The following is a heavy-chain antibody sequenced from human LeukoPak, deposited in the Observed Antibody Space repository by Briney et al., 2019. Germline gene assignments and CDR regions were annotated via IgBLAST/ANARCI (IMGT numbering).Heavy chain of an antibody. Sequence: PSETLSLTCAVHGGSFSGYYWCGIRQPPGKGLEWIGEINHSGSTNYNPSLKSRVTISVDTSKNQFSLKLSSVTAADTAVYYCARGPVDYYGSGSLDYWGQGTLVTVSS. CDR1: GGSFSGYY. D-gene: IGHD3-10*01. J-gene: IGHJ4*02. CDR2: INHSGST. V-gene: IGHV4-34*01. CDR3: ARGPVDYYGSGSLDY.